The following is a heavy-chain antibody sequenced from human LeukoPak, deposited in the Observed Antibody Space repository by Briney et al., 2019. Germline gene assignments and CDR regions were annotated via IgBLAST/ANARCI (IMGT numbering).Heavy chain of an antibody. V-gene: IGHV4-34*01. D-gene: IGHD3-10*01. J-gene: IGHJ4*02. CDR1: GGSFSGYY. CDR2: INHSGST. CDR3: ARPGGYGSGSYYNGGLGY. Sequence: SETLSLTCAVYGGSFSGYYWSWIRQPPGKGLEWIGEINHSGSTNYNPSLKSRVTISVDTSKNQFSLKLSSVTAADTAVYYCARPGGYGSGSYYNGGLGYWGQGTLVTVPS.